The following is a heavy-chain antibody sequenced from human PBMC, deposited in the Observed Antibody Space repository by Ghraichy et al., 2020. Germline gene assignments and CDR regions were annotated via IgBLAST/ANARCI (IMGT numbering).Heavy chain of an antibody. CDR1: GGSVSSGSYY. Sequence: SETLSLTCTVSGGSVSSGSYYWSWIRQPPGKGLEWIGYIYYSGSTNYNPSIKSRVTISVDTSKNQFSLKRSSVTAADTAVYYCASAVAGYDYWGQGTLVTVSS. J-gene: IGHJ4*02. V-gene: IGHV4-61*01. CDR3: ASAVAGYDY. D-gene: IGHD6-19*01. CDR2: IYYSGST.